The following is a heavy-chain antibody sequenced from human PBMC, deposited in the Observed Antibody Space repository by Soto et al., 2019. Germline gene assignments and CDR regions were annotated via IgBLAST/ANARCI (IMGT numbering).Heavy chain of an antibody. J-gene: IGHJ6*03. Sequence: PGVSLRLSCSASGFTFSIYAMSWVCQAQGKGLEWVSYISSSGSTIYYADSVKGRFTISRDNAKNSLYLQMNSLRAEDTAVYYCARVLATVTTFGDRRSYYYYYMDVWGKGTTVTVSS. CDR2: ISSSGSTI. CDR1: GFTFSIYA. CDR3: ARVLATVTTFGDRRSYYYYYMDV. V-gene: IGHV3-11*01. D-gene: IGHD4-17*01.